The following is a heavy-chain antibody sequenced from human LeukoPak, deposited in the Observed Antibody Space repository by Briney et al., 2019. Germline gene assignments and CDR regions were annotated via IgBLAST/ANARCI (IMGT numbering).Heavy chain of an antibody. J-gene: IGHJ3*02. Sequence: PGGSLRLSCAASGFTFNFYAMTWVRQAPGKGLEWVSAISGSGRNTYYADSVKGRFTISRDTSKNTLYLQMNSLRAEDTAVYYCARADQGVGAFDIWGQGTMVTVSS. CDR3: ARADQGVGAFDI. CDR1: GFTFNFYA. D-gene: IGHD2-2*01. CDR2: ISGSGRNT. V-gene: IGHV3-23*01.